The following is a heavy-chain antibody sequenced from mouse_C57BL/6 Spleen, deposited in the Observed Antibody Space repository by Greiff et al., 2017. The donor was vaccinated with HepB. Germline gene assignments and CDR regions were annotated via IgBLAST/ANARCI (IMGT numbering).Heavy chain of an antibody. CDR1: GYSFTDYN. CDR3: ARGGNYVDAMDY. D-gene: IGHD2-1*01. J-gene: IGHJ4*01. V-gene: IGHV1-39*01. Sequence: EVKLVESGPELVKPGASVKISCRASGYSFTDYNMNWVKQSNGKSLEWIGVINPNYGTTSYNQKFKGKATLTVDQSSSTACMQLNSLTSEDSAVYYCARGGNYVDAMDYWGQGTSVTVSS. CDR2: INPNYGTT.